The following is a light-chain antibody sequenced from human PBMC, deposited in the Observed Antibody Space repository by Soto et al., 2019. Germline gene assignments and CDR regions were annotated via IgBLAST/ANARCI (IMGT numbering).Light chain of an antibody. CDR2: DVS. J-gene: IGLJ2*01. Sequence: QSALTRPASVSGSPGQSITISCTGSSGDIGDYKYGSWYKQHPGKAPKLMIYDVSNRPSGVSNRFSASKSGNTASLTISGLQAEDEADYYCSSYTSTNFVIFGAGTKLTVL. V-gene: IGLV2-14*01. CDR1: SGDIGDYKY. CDR3: SSYTSTNFVI.